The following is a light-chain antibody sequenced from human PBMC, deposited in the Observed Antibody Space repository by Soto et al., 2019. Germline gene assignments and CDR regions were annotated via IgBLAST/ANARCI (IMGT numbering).Light chain of an antibody. Sequence: QLVLTKSPSISASLGASVKLTCTLSSGHSNYAIAWHQQQPEKGPLYLINLNSDGSHSKGDGIPDRFSGSSSGAERYLTISSLQSEDEADYYCQTWGTGIHVFGGGTKLTVL. CDR3: QTWGTGIHV. CDR2: LNSDGSH. J-gene: IGLJ2*01. V-gene: IGLV4-69*01. CDR1: SGHSNYA.